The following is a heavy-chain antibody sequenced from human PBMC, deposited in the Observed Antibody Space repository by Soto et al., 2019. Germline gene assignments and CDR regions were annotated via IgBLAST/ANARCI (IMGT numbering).Heavy chain of an antibody. CDR2: ISGSGGRS. CDR3: GKAYFVWSSEQPYYFDY. V-gene: IGHV3-23*01. Sequence: EVQLLDSGGGLVQPGGSLRLSCAASGFPFSNYAMTWGRQGPGKGLEWVSGISGSGGRSYYADSEQGRFTISRDNSKSTLYLQMNSLRAEDTAVYYCGKAYFVWSSEQPYYFDYWGQGTLVTVSS. D-gene: IGHD3-16*01. J-gene: IGHJ4*02. CDR1: GFPFSNYA.